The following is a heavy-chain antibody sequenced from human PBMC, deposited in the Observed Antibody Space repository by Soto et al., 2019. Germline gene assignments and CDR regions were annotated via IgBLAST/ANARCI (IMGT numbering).Heavy chain of an antibody. J-gene: IGHJ6*02. CDR1: GFSFSTYS. Sequence: LRLSCEASGFSFSTYSMHWVRQAPGKGLEWVSSIGRRSDIYYADSVKGRFTISRDNAKNSVSLQMNSLRDEDTAVYYCAREETAWPLAYGLDVWGQGTTVTVS. CDR2: IGRRSDI. D-gene: IGHD2-21*02. V-gene: IGHV3-21*01. CDR3: AREETAWPLAYGLDV.